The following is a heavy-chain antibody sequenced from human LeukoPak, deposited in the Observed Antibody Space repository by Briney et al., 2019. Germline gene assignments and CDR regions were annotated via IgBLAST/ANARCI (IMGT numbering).Heavy chain of an antibody. Sequence: SETLSLTCTVSGGSISSGDYYWSWLRQHPGKGLEWVGYIYYSGSTYYNPSLKSRVTISVDTSKNQFSLKLSSVTAADTAVYYCARDERDYDSSGYYAYWGQGTLVTVSS. J-gene: IGHJ4*02. CDR2: IYYSGST. CDR3: ARDERDYDSSGYYAY. D-gene: IGHD3-22*01. V-gene: IGHV4-31*03. CDR1: GGSISSGDYY.